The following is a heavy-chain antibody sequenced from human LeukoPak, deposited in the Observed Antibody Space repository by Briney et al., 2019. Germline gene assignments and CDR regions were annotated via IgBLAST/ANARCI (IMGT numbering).Heavy chain of an antibody. V-gene: IGHV4-39*07. CDR2: IHYSGST. J-gene: IGHJ5*02. CDR3: ARGVGWFDP. Sequence: PSETLSLTCTVSGDSISRSTYYWGWIRQPPGKGLEWIGSIHYSGSTYYNPSLKSRVTISVDKSKNQFSLKLSSVTAADTAVYYCARGVGWFDPWGQGTLVTVSS. CDR1: GDSISRSTYY.